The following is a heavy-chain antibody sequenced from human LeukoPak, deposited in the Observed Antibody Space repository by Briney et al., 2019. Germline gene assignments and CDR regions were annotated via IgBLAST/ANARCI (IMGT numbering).Heavy chain of an antibody. D-gene: IGHD6-13*01. J-gene: IGHJ4*02. CDR1: GFTFSGYA. CDR2: ITITGSSP. Sequence: EGSLRLSCAASGFTFSGYAMAWVRQAPGKGLEWVSSITITGSSPSYADSVKGRFTVSRDNSKNTLYLQMNSLRAEDTAVYFFAKSCSSWSYYFNYWGQGTLVTVSS. CDR3: AKSCSSWSYYFNY. V-gene: IGHV3-23*01.